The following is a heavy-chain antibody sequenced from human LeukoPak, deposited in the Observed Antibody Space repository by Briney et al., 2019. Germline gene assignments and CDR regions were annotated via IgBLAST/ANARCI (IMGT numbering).Heavy chain of an antibody. D-gene: IGHD3-16*01. CDR3: ARLWSHSKTEDY. Sequence: PSETLSLTCTVSGDSISSGLYSWGWIRQPPGEGLEWIGNICHNGDTYYNPSLRSRVTISVDTSENQFSLNLRSVTAADTAVYYCARLWSHSKTEDYWGQGTVVTVSS. V-gene: IGHV4-39*01. J-gene: IGHJ4*02. CDR2: ICHNGDT. CDR1: GDSISSGLYS.